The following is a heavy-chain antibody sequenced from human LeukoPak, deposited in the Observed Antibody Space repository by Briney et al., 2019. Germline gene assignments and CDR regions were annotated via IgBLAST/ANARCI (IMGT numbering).Heavy chain of an antibody. D-gene: IGHD3-10*01. CDR3: ARDSGP. CDR1: GFTFSSYA. J-gene: IGHJ5*02. Sequence: GGSLRLSCAASGFTFSSYAMHWVRQAPGKGLEWVAVISYDGSNKYYADSVKGRFTISRDNSKNTLYLQMNSLRAEDTAVYYCARDSGPWGQGTLVTVSS. CDR2: ISYDGSNK. V-gene: IGHV3-30-3*01.